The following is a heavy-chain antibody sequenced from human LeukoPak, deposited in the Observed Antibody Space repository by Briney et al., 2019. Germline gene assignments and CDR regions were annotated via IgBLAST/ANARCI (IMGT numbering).Heavy chain of an antibody. J-gene: IGHJ4*02. V-gene: IGHV4-59*01. CDR1: GGSISSYY. CDR3: AREDRYSYGFL. Sequence: PSETLSLTCTVSGGSISSYYWSWIRQPPGKGLEWIGYIYYSGSTNYNPSLKSRVTISVDTSKNQFSLKLSSVTAADTAMYYCAREDRYSYGFLWGQGTLVTVSS. CDR2: IYYSGST. D-gene: IGHD5-18*01.